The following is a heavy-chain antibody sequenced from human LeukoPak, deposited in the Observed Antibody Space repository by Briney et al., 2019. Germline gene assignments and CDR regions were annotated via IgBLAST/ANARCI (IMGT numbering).Heavy chain of an antibody. D-gene: IGHD3-3*01. CDR2: INPSGGST. J-gene: IGHJ6*03. Sequence: ASVKVSCKASGYSFTSYYMHWVRQAPGQGVEGMGIINPSGGSTSYAQKFKGRVTMTRDTATSTVYMELSSLRSEDTAVYYCARAGGYYDFWSGYYTSYYYYMDVWGKGTTVTVSS. CDR3: ARAGGYYDFWSGYYTSYYYYMDV. CDR1: GYSFTSYY. V-gene: IGHV1-46*03.